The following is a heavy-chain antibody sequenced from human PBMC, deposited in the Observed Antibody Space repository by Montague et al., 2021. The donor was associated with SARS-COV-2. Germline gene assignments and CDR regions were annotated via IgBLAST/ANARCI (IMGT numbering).Heavy chain of an antibody. J-gene: IGHJ6*03. CDR2: INHSGST. Sequence: SETLSLTCAVFDGSFSNFYWSWIRQPPGRGLEWIGEINHSGSTYYKPSLRSRVTISVDTSKNQFSLKLNSVTAADAAVYYWASGDDNGSGYLDVWGKGTTVTVSS. CDR3: ASGDDNGSGYLDV. CDR1: DGSFSNFY. D-gene: IGHD1-26*01. V-gene: IGHV4-34*01.